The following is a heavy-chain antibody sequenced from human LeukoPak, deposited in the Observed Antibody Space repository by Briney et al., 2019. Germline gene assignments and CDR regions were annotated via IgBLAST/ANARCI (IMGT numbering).Heavy chain of an antibody. V-gene: IGHV4-39*07. J-gene: IGHJ4*02. Sequence: SETLSLTCAVSGASISGSGYYLGWIRQPPGKGLEWIGNIYYSGSTYYDASLQSRVTISINTSKNQFSLKLSSVTAADTAVYYCARRNGQDIVATFRRRYYFDYWGQGTLVTVSS. D-gene: IGHD5-12*01. CDR2: IYYSGST. CDR3: ARRNGQDIVATFRRRYYFDY. CDR1: GASISGSGYY.